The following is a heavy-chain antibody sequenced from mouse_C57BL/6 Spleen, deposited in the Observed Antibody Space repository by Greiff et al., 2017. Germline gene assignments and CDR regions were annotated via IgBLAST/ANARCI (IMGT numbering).Heavy chain of an antibody. CDR1: GYTFTSYW. CDR3: GRFGKYERFAY. CDR2: IYPSDSET. V-gene: IGHV1-61*01. D-gene: IGHD2-1*01. J-gene: IGHJ3*01. Sequence: QVQLQQPGAELVRPGSSVKLSCKASGYTFTSYWMDWVKQRPGQGLEWIGNIYPSDSETHYNQKFKDKATLTVGKSSSTAYMQLSSLTSEDSAVYYCGRFGKYERFAYWGQGTLVTVSA.